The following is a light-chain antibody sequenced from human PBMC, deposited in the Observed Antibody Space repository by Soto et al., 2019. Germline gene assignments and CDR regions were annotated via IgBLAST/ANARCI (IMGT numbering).Light chain of an antibody. V-gene: IGKV3-15*01. CDR1: QSVSSK. Sequence: EIVMTQSPATLSVSPGERAALSCRASQSVSSKLAWYRQRPGQAPRLVIYDTSTRATGVPSRFSGSGSGTEFTLTISSLQPDDFATYYCQHYNSYSEAFGQGTKVDIK. CDR3: QHYNSYSEA. J-gene: IGKJ1*01. CDR2: DTS.